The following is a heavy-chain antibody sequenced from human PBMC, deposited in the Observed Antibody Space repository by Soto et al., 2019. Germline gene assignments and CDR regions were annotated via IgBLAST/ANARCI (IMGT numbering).Heavy chain of an antibody. CDR1: GYTFTSYG. Sequence: DSVKVSCKASGYTFTSYGISWVRQATGQGLEWMGWISAYNGNTNYAQKLQGRVTMTTDTSPSTAYMELRSLRSDDTAVYYCAKDAAGADMGFLDYWGQGTLVTVSS. V-gene: IGHV1-18*04. CDR2: ISAYNGNT. CDR3: AKDAAGADMGFLDY. D-gene: IGHD6-19*01. J-gene: IGHJ4*02.